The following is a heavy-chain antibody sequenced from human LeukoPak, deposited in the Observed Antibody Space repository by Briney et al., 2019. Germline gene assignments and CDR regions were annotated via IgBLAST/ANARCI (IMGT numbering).Heavy chain of an antibody. CDR2: ISGSGSYI. J-gene: IGHJ4*02. CDR1: GFAFSPYI. V-gene: IGHV3-21*01. Sequence: GGSLRLSCAASGFAFSPYIMNWVRQAPGKGLEWVSSISGSGSYIYYADSVKGRFTIYRDNAKNSLYLQMNSLRAEDTDVYYCARDQGIGTSDFDYWGQGTLVTVSS. CDR3: ARDQGIGTSDFDY. D-gene: IGHD1-7*01.